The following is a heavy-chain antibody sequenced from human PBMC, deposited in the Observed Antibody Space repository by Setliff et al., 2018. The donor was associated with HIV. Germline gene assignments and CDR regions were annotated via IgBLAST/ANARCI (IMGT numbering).Heavy chain of an antibody. CDR3: GRHPPTSDYNYNLIFDY. CDR2: MYSSGIT. CDR1: GDSVRSSSYY. Sequence: SETLSLTCTVSGDSVRSSSYYWGWMRQSPGKGLEWIGSMYSSGITFYNPSLKSRVTISLETSKNQFSLRLKSVTAADTATYYCGRHPPTSDYNYNLIFDYWGRGVLVTVS. V-gene: IGHV4-39*01. J-gene: IGHJ4*02. D-gene: IGHD1-1*01.